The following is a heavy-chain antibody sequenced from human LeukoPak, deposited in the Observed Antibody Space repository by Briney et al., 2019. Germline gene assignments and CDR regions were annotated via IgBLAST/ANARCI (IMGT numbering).Heavy chain of an antibody. CDR2: ISSSSTI. V-gene: IGHV3-48*01. Sequence: PGGSLRLSCAASGFTFSSYSMNWVRQAPGKGLEWVSYISSSSTIYYADSVKGRFTISRDNAKNSLYLQMNSLRAEDTAVYYCARDLSRHCSSTSCYEGMDYWGQGTLVTVSS. D-gene: IGHD2-2*01. CDR3: ARDLSRHCSSTSCYEGMDY. J-gene: IGHJ4*02. CDR1: GFTFSSYS.